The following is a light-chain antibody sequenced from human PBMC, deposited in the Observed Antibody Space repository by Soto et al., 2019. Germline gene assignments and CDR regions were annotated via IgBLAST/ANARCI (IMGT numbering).Light chain of an antibody. V-gene: IGKV3-15*01. CDR1: QNTYSN. CDR3: LQYHNLWA. J-gene: IGKJ1*01. CDR2: RAS. Sequence: IVMTQSPATLSVSPGERVTLSCRASQNTYSNIAWYQQRPGQAPRLLIYRASTRATGVPARFSGSGSGTDFTLTISSLQSEDFTVYFCLQYHNLWAFGQGTKLDIK.